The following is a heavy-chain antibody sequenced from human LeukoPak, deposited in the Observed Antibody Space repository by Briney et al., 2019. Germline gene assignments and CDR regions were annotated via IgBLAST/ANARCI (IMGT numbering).Heavy chain of an antibody. CDR1: GYTFTGYY. CDR3: ARGYGGYDILTGYYGGWFDP. J-gene: IGHJ5*02. V-gene: IGHV1-2*02. CDR2: INPNSGGT. Sequence: ASVTVFCKASGYTFTGYYMHWVRQAPGQGLEWMGWINPNSGGTNYAQKFQGRVTMTRDTSISTAYMELSRLRSEDTAVYYCARGYGGYDILTGYYGGWFDPWGQGTLVTVSS. D-gene: IGHD3-9*01.